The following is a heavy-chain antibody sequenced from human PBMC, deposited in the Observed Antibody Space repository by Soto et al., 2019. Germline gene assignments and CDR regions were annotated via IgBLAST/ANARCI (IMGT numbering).Heavy chain of an antibody. CDR1: GFTFSSYA. CDR3: VDWLLDYYYYMDV. CDR2: ISGSGGST. Sequence: GGSLRLSCAASGFTFSSYAMSWVRQAPGKGLEWVSAISGSGGSTYYADSVKGRFTISRDNSKNTLYLQMNSLRAEDTAVYYFVDWLLDYYYYMDVWGKGTTVTVSS. V-gene: IGHV3-23*01. D-gene: IGHD3-9*01. J-gene: IGHJ6*03.